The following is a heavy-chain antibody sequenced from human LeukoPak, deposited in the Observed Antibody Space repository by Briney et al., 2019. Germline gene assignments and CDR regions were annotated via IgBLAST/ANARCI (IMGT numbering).Heavy chain of an antibody. CDR3: ARDLSTDYYDSSGYSTLDH. D-gene: IGHD3-22*01. CDR2: IKQDGSEK. Sequence: GGSLRLSCAASGFSFTNSWMTWVRQAPGKGLEWVANIKQDGSEKYYVDSVKGRFTISRDNAKNSLYLQMNSLRAEDTAVYYCARDLSTDYYDSSGYSTLDHWGQGTLVTVSS. J-gene: IGHJ4*02. V-gene: IGHV3-7*01. CDR1: GFSFTNSW.